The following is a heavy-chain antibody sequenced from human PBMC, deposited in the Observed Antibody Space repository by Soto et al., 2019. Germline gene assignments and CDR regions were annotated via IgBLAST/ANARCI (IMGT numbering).Heavy chain of an antibody. CDR3: ARLVXYCSGGSCYREYDAFDI. CDR1: GYSFTSYW. D-gene: IGHD2-15*01. V-gene: IGHV5-51*01. J-gene: IGHJ3*02. Sequence: PGESLKISCKGSGYSFTSYWIGWVSQMTGKGLEWMGIIYPGDSDTRYSPSFQGQVTISADKSISNAYLQWSSLKASDTAMYYCARLVXYCSGGSCYREYDAFDIWGQGTMVTVSS. CDR2: IYPGDSDT.